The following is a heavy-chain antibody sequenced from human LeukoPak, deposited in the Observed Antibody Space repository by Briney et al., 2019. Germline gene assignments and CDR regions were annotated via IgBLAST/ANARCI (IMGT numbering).Heavy chain of an antibody. D-gene: IGHD2-15*01. CDR1: GFTFSSYW. CDR3: AKEGLGYCSGGSCYYFDY. Sequence: GGSLRLSCAASGFTFSSYWMSWVRQTPGKGLEWLANIKQDGSERYYVDSVKGRFTISRDNAKNSLYLQMNSLRAEDTAVYYCAKEGLGYCSGGSCYYFDYWGQGTLVTVSS. V-gene: IGHV3-7*04. CDR2: IKQDGSER. J-gene: IGHJ4*02.